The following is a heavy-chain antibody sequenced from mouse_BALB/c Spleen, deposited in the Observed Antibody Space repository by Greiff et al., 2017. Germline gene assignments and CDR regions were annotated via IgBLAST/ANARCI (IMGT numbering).Heavy chain of an antibody. CDR2: ISSGSSTI. CDR3: ARSGGNWYFDV. D-gene: IGHD2-14*01. Sequence: EVKLVESGGGLVQPGGSRKLSCAASGFTFSSFGMHWVRQAPEKGLEWVAYISSGSSTIYYADTVKGRFTISRDNPKNTLFLQMTSLRSEDTAMYYCARSGGNWYFDVWGAGTTVNVSS. J-gene: IGHJ1*01. V-gene: IGHV5-17*02. CDR1: GFTFSSFG.